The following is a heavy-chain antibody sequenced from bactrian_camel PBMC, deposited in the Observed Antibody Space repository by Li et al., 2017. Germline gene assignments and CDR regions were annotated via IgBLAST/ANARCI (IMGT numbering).Heavy chain of an antibody. CDR1: GHTYSSNC. CDR3: VRDYKSGDYRDDFGY. V-gene: IGHV3S53*01. D-gene: IGHD4*01. CDR2: IDSDGRT. Sequence: LVESGGGSVQAGGSLRLSCSASGHTYSSNCMGWFRQAPGKEYEGVAAIDSDGRTSYAPSVKGRFTISRDNAKNTLYLQMTSLKPEDTGVYYCVRDYKSGDYRDDFGYWGQGTQVTVS. J-gene: IGHJ6*01.